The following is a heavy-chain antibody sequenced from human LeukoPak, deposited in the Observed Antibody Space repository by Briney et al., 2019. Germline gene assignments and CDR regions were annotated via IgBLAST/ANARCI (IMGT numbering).Heavy chain of an antibody. CDR3: ARDQGSSFGFDY. J-gene: IGHJ4*02. CDR2: ISSSSSYI. Sequence: AGGSLRLSCAASGFTFSSYSMNWVRQAPGKGLEWVSSISSSSSYIYYADSVKGRFTISRDNAKNSLYLQMNSLRAEDTAVYYCARDQGSSFGFDYWGQGTLVTVSS. V-gene: IGHV3-21*01. D-gene: IGHD6-6*01. CDR1: GFTFSSYS.